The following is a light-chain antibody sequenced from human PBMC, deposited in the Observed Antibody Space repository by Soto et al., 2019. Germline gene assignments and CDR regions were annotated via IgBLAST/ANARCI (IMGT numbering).Light chain of an antibody. V-gene: IGKV3D-7*01. J-gene: IGKJ4*01. CDR1: QSVSSSY. CDR3: QQDYNLPLT. CDR2: GAS. Sequence: PGERVTLSCWASQSVSSSYLTWYQQKPGQAPRLLIYGASTRATSIPARFSGSGSGTDFTLTISSLQPEDFAVYYCQQDYNLPLTFGGGTKVDI.